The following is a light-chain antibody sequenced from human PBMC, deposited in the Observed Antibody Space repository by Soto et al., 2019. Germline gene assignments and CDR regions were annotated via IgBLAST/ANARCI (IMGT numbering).Light chain of an antibody. J-gene: IGKJ2*01. CDR2: GAS. CDR3: QQYGSSPYT. CDR1: QSVSSSY. V-gene: IGKV3-20*01. Sequence: EIVLTQSPGTLSLSPGERATLSCRASQSVSSSYLAWYQQKAGQAPRLLIYGASSRATGIPDRFSGSGSGTDFTLTISRLEPEDLAVYYCQQYGSSPYTVGQGTKVDSK.